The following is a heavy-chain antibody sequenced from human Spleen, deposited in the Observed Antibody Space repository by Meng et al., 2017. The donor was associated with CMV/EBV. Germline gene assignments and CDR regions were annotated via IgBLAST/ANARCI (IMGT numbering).Heavy chain of an antibody. Sequence: GSLRLSCAASGFTFGSYSMNWVRQAPGKGLEWIGSIYYSGSTYYNPSLKSRVTISVDTSKNQFSLKLSSVTAADTAVYYCARDGYDFWSGYQTEYYFDYWGQGTLVTVSS. CDR3: ARDGYDFWSGYQTEYYFDY. V-gene: IGHV4-39*07. CDR2: IYYSGST. CDR1: GFTFGSYS. D-gene: IGHD3-3*01. J-gene: IGHJ4*02.